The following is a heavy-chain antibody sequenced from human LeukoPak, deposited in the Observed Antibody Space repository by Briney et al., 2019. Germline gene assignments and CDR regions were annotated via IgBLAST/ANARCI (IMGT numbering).Heavy chain of an antibody. CDR3: ASSSRREQRDNHYYFMDV. Sequence: PGGSLRLPCAAPGLTVSSEYMSWVRQAPGKGLEWVAVIYSTGNTYYANSVKGRFTISRDSSKNTLYLHMNSLRAEDTAVYYCASSSRREQRDNHYYFMDVWGKGTTVTVSS. J-gene: IGHJ6*03. CDR2: IYSTGNT. CDR1: GLTVSSEY. D-gene: IGHD1/OR15-1a*01. V-gene: IGHV3-53*01.